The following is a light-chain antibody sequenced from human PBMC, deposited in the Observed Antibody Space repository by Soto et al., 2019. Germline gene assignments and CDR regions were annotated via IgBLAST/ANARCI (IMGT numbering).Light chain of an antibody. V-gene: IGKV1-39*01. Sequence: ILMTQSPSTFSASTGDRVTITCRASQSISSYLNWYQQKPGKAPKLLIYAASSLQSGVPSRFSGSGSGTDFTLTISSLQPEDFATYYCQQSYSTPITFGQGTRLEIK. J-gene: IGKJ5*01. CDR3: QQSYSTPIT. CDR1: QSISSY. CDR2: AAS.